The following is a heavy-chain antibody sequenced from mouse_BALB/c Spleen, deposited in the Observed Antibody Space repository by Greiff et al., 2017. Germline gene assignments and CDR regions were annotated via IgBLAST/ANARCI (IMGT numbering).Heavy chain of an antibody. J-gene: IGHJ2*01. V-gene: IGHV8-12*01. Sequence: QVTLKVCGPGILQPSQTLSLTCSFSGFSLSTSGMGVSWIRQPSGKGLEWLAHIYWDDDKRYNPSLKSRLTISKDTSRNQVFLKITSVDTADTATYYCARRGGYGNFYFDNWGQGTTLTVSS. CDR1: GFSLSTSGMG. D-gene: IGHD2-10*02. CDR2: IYWDDDK. CDR3: ARRGGYGNFYFDN.